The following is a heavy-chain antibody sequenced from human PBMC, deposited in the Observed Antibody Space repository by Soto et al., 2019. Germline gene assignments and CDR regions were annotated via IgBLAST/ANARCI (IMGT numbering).Heavy chain of an antibody. CDR1: GITFSTYR. J-gene: IGHJ4*02. Sequence: PGGSLRLSCVVSGITFSTYRIHWVRQAPGKGLVWVSHIKSDGTVTHCTDSVRGRFIISRDNAKNPLFLQMNSLRAEDTAVYYCARENYDFWSGYYLDYWGQGTLVTV. CDR3: ARENYDFWSGYYLDY. CDR2: IKSDGTVT. V-gene: IGHV3-74*01. D-gene: IGHD3-3*01.